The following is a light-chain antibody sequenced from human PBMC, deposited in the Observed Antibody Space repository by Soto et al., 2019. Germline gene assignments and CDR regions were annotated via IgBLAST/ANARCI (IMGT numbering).Light chain of an antibody. J-gene: IGLJ1*01. V-gene: IGLV1-40*01. Sequence: QSALTQPPSVSGAPGQRVTISCPGSSSNIGAGYGVHWYQHLPGTAPKLLIYGNSNRPSGVPDRFSGSKSGPSASLAITGLQADDEADYYCQSYDSSLSAPYVFGTGTKVTVL. CDR2: GNS. CDR3: QSYDSSLSAPYV. CDR1: SSNIGAGYG.